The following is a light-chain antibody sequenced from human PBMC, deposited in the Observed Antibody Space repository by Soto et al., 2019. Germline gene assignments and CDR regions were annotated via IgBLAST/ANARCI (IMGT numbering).Light chain of an antibody. Sequence: EIVLTQSPGTLSLSPGERATLSCRASQSSTSSNLAWYQQKPGQAPRLLIYGASSRATGIPDRFSGSGSATDFSLTISRLEPEYFAVYYCQLYGSSPPYTFGQGTKLEIK. V-gene: IGKV3-20*01. CDR2: GAS. CDR3: QLYGSSPPYT. CDR1: QSSTSSN. J-gene: IGKJ2*01.